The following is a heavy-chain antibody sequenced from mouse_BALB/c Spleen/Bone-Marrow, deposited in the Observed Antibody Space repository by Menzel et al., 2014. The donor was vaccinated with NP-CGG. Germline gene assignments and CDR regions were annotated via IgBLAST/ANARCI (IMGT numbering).Heavy chain of an antibody. CDR1: GYTFSSYW. V-gene: IGHV1-9*01. D-gene: IGHD4-1*01. CDR3: ARWVPYWEFAY. CDR2: ILPGSGST. J-gene: IGHJ3*01. Sequence: QVQLTQSGAELMKPGASVKISCKATGYTFSSYWIEWVKQRPGHGLEWIGEILPGSGSTNYNEKLKGKATFTADTSSNTAYMQLSSLTSEDSAVYYCARWVPYWEFAYWGQGTLVTVSA.